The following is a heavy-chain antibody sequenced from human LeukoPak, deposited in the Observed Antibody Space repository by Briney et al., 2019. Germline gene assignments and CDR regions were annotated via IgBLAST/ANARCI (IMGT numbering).Heavy chain of an antibody. CDR3: ARDSYCSSTSCYLPAFDI. D-gene: IGHD2-2*01. CDR1: GFTFSSYW. V-gene: IGHV3-7*01. Sequence: GGSLRLSCAASGFTFSSYWMSWVRQAPGKGLEWVANIKQDGSEKYYVDSVKGRFTISRDNAKNSLYLQMNSLRAEDTAVYYCARDSYCSSTSCYLPAFDIWGQGTMVTVSS. CDR2: IKQDGSEK. J-gene: IGHJ3*02.